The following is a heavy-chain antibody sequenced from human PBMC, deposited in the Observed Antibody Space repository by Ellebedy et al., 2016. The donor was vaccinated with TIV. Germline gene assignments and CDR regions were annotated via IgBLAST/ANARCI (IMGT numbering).Heavy chain of an antibody. D-gene: IGHD6-19*01. Sequence: MPSETLSLTCTVSGVSITTNYWSWIRQSPEKGLEWIGEINHSGSTSYNPSLKSRVSISVDTSKKQFSLKMSSVTAADTAVYYCARAFQYSSGWAFDYWGQGTLVTVSS. CDR3: ARAFQYSSGWAFDY. V-gene: IGHV4-34*01. CDR1: GVSITTNY. J-gene: IGHJ4*02. CDR2: INHSGST.